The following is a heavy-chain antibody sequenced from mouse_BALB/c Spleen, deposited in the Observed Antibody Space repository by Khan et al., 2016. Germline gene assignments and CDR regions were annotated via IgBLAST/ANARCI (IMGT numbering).Heavy chain of an antibody. CDR3: VSIYDGYAWFVY. J-gene: IGHJ3*01. CDR1: GYTFTTYW. V-gene: IGHV1-69*02. Sequence: QVQLQQPGAELAKPGASVKLSCKASGYTFTTYWMHWVKQRPGQGLEWIGEIDPSDNYTNYNQKFKGKATLTVDKSSSTAYMQLSSLTSEDSAVYYCVSIYDGYAWFVYWVQGTLVTVSA. D-gene: IGHD2-3*01. CDR2: IDPSDNYT.